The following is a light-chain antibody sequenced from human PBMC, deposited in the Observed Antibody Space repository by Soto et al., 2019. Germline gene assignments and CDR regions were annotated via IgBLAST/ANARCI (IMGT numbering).Light chain of an antibody. V-gene: IGKV3-20*01. CDR2: DSS. CDR1: QSLSSNF. J-gene: IGKJ1*01. CDR3: QQYYSTPRT. Sequence: EIVLTQSPATLSLSPGERATLSCRASQSLSSNFLAWYQQKPGQAPRLLIYDSSSRATGFPDRFSGSGSGTDFTLSIIRLEPEDFAVYYCQQYYSTPRTFGQGTKVEIK.